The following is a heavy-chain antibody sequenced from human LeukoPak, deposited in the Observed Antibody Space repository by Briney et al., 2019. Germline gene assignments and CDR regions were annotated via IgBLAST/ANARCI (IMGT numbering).Heavy chain of an antibody. J-gene: IGHJ4*02. CDR2: ISSSSSFI. Sequence: NSGGSLSLSCAASGFTFSRYSMNWVRQAPGKGLEWVSSISSSSSFIYYADSAKGRFTISRDNAKNSLYLQMNSLRAEDTAVYYCARDPPLGSCSTISCPHLDYWGQGTLVTVSS. CDR1: GFTFSRYS. CDR3: ARDPPLGSCSTISCPHLDY. V-gene: IGHV3-21*01. D-gene: IGHD2-2*01.